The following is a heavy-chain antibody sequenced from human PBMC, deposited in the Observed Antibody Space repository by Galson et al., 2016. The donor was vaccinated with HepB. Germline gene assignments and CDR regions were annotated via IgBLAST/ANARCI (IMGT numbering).Heavy chain of an antibody. V-gene: IGHV3-23*01. J-gene: IGHJ1*01. CDR2: ISGGGYST. CDR1: GSTFSSYA. D-gene: IGHD3-10*01. CDR3: VSRGPPGAITGSGHFQD. Sequence: SLRLSCAASGSTFSSYAMAWVRQAPGKGLEWISAISGGGYSTFDADSVKGRFTVSRDNSKSTLYLQMSSLRAEDTAVYFFVSRGPPGAITGSGHFQDWGQGTLVTVSS.